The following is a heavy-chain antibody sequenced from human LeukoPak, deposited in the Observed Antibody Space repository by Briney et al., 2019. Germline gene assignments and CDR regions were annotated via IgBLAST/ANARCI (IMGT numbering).Heavy chain of an antibody. J-gene: IGHJ3*02. D-gene: IGHD6-13*01. CDR1: GGSISSYY. V-gene: IGHV4-59*01. CDR3: ARKKPEGTFDI. Sequence: SETLSLTCTVSGGSISSYYWSWIRQPPGKGLEWIGYIYYSGSTNYNPSLKSRVTISVDTSKNQFSLKLSSVTAADTAVYYCARKKPEGTFDIWGQGTMVPVSS. CDR2: IYYSGST.